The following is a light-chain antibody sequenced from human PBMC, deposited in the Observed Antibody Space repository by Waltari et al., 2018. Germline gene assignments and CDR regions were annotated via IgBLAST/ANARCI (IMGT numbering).Light chain of an antibody. CDR3: QQRSNWPPGRT. CDR2: DAS. Sequence: EIVLTQSPATLSLSPGARATLSCRASQSVSSYLAWYQQTPGQAPRLLIYDASNRATGIPARFSGSGSGTDFTLTISSLEPEDFAVYYCQQRSNWPPGRTFGQGTKVEIK. V-gene: IGKV3-11*01. CDR1: QSVSSY. J-gene: IGKJ1*01.